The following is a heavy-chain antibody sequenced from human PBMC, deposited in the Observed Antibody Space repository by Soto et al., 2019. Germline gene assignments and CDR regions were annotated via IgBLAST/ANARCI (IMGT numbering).Heavy chain of an antibody. D-gene: IGHD3-22*01. J-gene: IGHJ4*02. CDR1: GGSISSSSYY. CDR3: ARPISSGYLYFDY. CDR2: IYYSGST. Sequence: QLQLQESGPGLVKPSETLSLTCTVSGGSISSSSYYWGWIRQPPGKGLEWIGSIYYSGSTYYNPSLKSRVTISVDTSKNQFSLKLSSVTAADTAVYYCARPISSGYLYFDYWGQGTLVTVSS. V-gene: IGHV4-39*01.